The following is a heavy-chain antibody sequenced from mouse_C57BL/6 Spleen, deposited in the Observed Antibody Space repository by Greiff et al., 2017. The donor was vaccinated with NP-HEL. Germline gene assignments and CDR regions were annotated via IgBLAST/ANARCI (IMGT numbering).Heavy chain of an antibody. Sequence: EVMLVESEGGLVQPGSSIKLSCTASGFTFSDYYMAWVRQVPEKGLEWVANINYDGSSTYYLDSLKSRFIISRDNAKNILYLQMSSLKSEDTATYYCARVNWYFDVWGTGTTVTVSS. V-gene: IGHV5-16*01. CDR3: ARVNWYFDV. CDR2: INYDGSST. J-gene: IGHJ1*03. CDR1: GFTFSDYY. D-gene: IGHD2-2*01.